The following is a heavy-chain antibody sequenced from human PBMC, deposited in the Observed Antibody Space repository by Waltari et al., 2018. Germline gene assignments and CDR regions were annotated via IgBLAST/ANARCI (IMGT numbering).Heavy chain of an antibody. J-gene: IGHJ4*02. V-gene: IGHV3-30*02. CDR3: AKDGLQYAFDY. D-gene: IGHD4-4*01. Sequence: QVQLVESGGGVVQPGGSLRLSCAASGFSFSSYGMHCVRQAPGKGLEWVAFRRNDGSNQYYADSVKGRFTISRDNSKNTLYLQMNSLRVEDTAVYYCAKDGLQYAFDYWGQGTLVTVAS. CDR1: GFSFSSYG. CDR2: RRNDGSNQ.